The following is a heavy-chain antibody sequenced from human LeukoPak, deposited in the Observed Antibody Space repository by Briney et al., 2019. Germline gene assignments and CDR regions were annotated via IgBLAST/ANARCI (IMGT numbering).Heavy chain of an antibody. CDR3: AKDTAVYGYYDSSGYYDEIPFDY. CDR2: IRYDGSNK. CDR1: GFTFSSYG. Sequence: HSGGSLRLSCAASGFTFSSYGMHWVRQAPGKGLEWVAFIRYDGSNKYYADSVKGRFTISRDNSKNTLYLQMNSLRAEDTAVYYCAKDTAVYGYYDSSGYYDEIPFDYWGQGTLVTVSS. D-gene: IGHD3-22*01. J-gene: IGHJ4*02. V-gene: IGHV3-30*02.